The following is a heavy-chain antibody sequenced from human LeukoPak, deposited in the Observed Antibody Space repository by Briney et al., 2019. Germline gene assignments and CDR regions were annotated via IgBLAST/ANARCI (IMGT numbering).Heavy chain of an antibody. CDR2: IHNSGST. V-gene: IGHV4-39*07. J-gene: IGHJ3*02. D-gene: IGHD5-18*01. CDR3: ARNGYSDDAFDI. Sequence: SEPLSLTCTVSGGSISSSGYYWGWIRQPPGKGLEWIGSIHNSGSTYYNPSLKSRVTISGDTSKNQFSLKLSSVTAADTAVYYCARNGYSDDAFDIWGQGTMVTVSS. CDR1: GGSISSSGYY.